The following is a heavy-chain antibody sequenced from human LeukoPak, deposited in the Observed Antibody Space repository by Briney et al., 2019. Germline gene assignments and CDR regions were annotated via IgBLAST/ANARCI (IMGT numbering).Heavy chain of an antibody. Sequence: ASVKVSCKASGYTFTGSGWYLYWLRQATGQGLECVGWIHPNNGATLYAQKFQGRVAMTTDTSISTAYMELSRLRPDDTAMYYCARDGPAQMVDFDYWGQGTLVTVSS. J-gene: IGHJ4*02. D-gene: IGHD3-10*01. V-gene: IGHV1-2*02. CDR3: ARDGPAQMVDFDY. CDR2: IHPNNGAT. CDR1: GYTFTGSGWY.